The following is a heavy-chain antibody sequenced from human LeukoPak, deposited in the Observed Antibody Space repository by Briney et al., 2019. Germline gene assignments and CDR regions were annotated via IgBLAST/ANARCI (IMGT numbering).Heavy chain of an antibody. CDR1: GLTVSSND. J-gene: IGHJ3*02. CDR3: AGVLRGAFDI. CDR2: IYSGGRT. Sequence: GGSLRLSCTASGLTVSSNDMCWVRQAPGKGLEWISLIYSGGRTDYADSVKGRFTISRDNSKNMVYLQMNSLRGDDTAVYYCAGVLRGAFDIWGQGKMVAVSS. V-gene: IGHV3-53*01.